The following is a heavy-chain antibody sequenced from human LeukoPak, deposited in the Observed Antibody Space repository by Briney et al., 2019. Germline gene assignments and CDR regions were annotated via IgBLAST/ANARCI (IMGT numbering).Heavy chain of an antibody. CDR1: GFTFSSYS. CDR3: ARDYRGSYYDSSGYRVPDAFDI. CDR2: ISSSSSYI. J-gene: IGHJ3*02. D-gene: IGHD3-22*01. Sequence: GGSLRLSCAASGFTFSSYSMNWVRQAPGKGLEWVSSISSSSSYIYYADSLKGRFTISRDNAKNSLYLQMNSLRAEDTALYYCARDYRGSYYDSSGYRVPDAFDIWGQGTMVTVSS. V-gene: IGHV3-21*04.